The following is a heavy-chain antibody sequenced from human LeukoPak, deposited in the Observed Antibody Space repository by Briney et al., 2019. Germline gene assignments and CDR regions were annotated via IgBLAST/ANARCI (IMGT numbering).Heavy chain of an antibody. Sequence: GASVNASCKASGYTFISNYIHWVRQAPGQGLEWMGIINPAGGSTSYAQKFQGRVTMTRDTSTSTVLMELSSLTSEDTAVYYCAREFTYSFDSSGYSLGLDHWGQGNLVTVSS. CDR2: INPAGGST. J-gene: IGHJ5*02. V-gene: IGHV1-46*01. CDR3: AREFTYSFDSSGYSLGLDH. D-gene: IGHD3-22*01. CDR1: GYTFISNY.